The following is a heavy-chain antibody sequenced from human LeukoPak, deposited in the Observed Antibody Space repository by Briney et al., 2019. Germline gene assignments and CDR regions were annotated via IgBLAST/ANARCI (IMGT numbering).Heavy chain of an antibody. CDR2: MNPNSGNT. J-gene: IGHJ6*03. Sequence: GASVKVSCKASGYTFTSYDINWVRQATGQGLEWMGWMNPNSGNTGYAQKFQGRVTITRNTSISTAYMELSSLRSEDTAVYYCARVYDSGSQAYFYYMDVWGKGTTVTISS. CDR3: ARVYDSGSQAYFYYMDV. V-gene: IGHV1-8*03. CDR1: GYTFTSYD. D-gene: IGHD3-10*01.